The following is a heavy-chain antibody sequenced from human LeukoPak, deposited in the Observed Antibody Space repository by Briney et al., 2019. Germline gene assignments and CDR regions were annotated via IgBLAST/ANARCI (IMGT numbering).Heavy chain of an antibody. CDR1: GFTFGSYA. CDR2: ISGSGDKK. D-gene: IGHD2-8*01. J-gene: IGHJ4*02. CDR3: AKTLAYGGNLEF. V-gene: IGHV3-23*01. Sequence: GRSLRLSCGVSGFTFGSYALAWVSQPPGKGMEWDSVISGSGDKKIYRDSVKGRFTISRDNSKNSLFLQMNGLRVEDAALYYYAKTLAYGGNLEFWGQGTLVTVST.